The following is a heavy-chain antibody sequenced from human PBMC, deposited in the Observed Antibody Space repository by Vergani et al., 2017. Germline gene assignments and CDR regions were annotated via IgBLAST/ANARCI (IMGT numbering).Heavy chain of an antibody. CDR2: ISSSSSYI. D-gene: IGHD3-10*01. Sequence: EVKLVESGGGLVKPGGSLRLSCAASGFTFSTYSMNWVRQAPGKGLEWVSSISSSSSYIYFADSVKGRFAISRDNAKNSLYLQMNSLRAEDTAVYYCARDRDLMDVWGQGTTVTVSS. CDR3: ARDRDLMDV. V-gene: IGHV3-21*01. J-gene: IGHJ6*02. CDR1: GFTFSTYS.